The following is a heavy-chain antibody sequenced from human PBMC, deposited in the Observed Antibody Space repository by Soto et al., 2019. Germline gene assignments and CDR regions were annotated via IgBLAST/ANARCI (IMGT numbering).Heavy chain of an antibody. CDR2: ISSSSRYI. D-gene: IGHD3-22*01. V-gene: IGHV3-21*01. CDR1: GFTFSTYS. J-gene: IGHJ4*02. CDR3: AREAPYYYDSSGYYPYYFDY. Sequence: GGSLRLSCVASGFTFSTYSMNWVRQAPGKGLEWVSSISSSSRYIYYAGSMKGRFTISRDNAKNSLYLQMNSLRAEDTAVYYCAREAPYYYDSSGYYPYYFDYWGQGTLVTVSS.